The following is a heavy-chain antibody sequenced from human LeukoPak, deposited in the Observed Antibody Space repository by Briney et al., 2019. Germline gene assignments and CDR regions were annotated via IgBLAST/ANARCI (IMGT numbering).Heavy chain of an antibody. Sequence: GGSLRLSCATSGFGFSGTWMSWVRQAPGKGLEWVGRIKSKEAGGTIEYAAPVRGRFTISRDDSSARLYLQMTSLKTEDIAVYYCTAEGATDGHIYSVHWGQGTPVSVSS. CDR3: TAEGATDGHIYSVH. CDR2: IKSKEAGGTI. D-gene: IGHD5-24*01. V-gene: IGHV3-15*01. J-gene: IGHJ4*02. CDR1: GFGFSGTW.